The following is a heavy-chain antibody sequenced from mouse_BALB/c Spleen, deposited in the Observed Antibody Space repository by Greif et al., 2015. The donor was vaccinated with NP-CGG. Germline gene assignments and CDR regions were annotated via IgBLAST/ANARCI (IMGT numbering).Heavy chain of an antibody. D-gene: IGHD1-2*01. CDR2: IYPGDGDT. CDR1: GYAFSSYW. V-gene: IGHV1-80*01. Sequence: QVQLQQSGAELVRPGSSVKISCKASGYAFSSYWMNWVKQRPGQGLEWIGQIYPGDGDTNYNGKFKGKATLTADKSSGTAYMQLSSLTSEDSAVYFCARWHGYLYAMDYWGQGTSVTVSS. CDR3: ARWHGYLYAMDY. J-gene: IGHJ4*01.